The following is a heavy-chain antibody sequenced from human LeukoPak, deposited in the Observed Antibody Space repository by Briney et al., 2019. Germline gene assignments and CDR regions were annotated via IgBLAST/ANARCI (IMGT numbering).Heavy chain of an antibody. V-gene: IGHV3-7*05. CDR2: IDQSGGRN. D-gene: IGHD3-16*01. J-gene: IGHJ3*02. Sequence: QPGGSLRLSCAASGFTSSRFWMNCVRQAPGRGLEWVANIDQSGGRNNYVDPVKGRFTISRDNAKNSLFLEMSSLRADDTDVYFCARDVEGGTFDIWGQGTTVTVSS. CDR3: ARDVEGGTFDI. CDR1: GFTSSRFW.